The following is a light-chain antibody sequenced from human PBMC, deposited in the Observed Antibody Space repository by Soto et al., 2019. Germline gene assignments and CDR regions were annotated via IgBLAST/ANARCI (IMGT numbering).Light chain of an antibody. Sequence: QSALTQPASVSGSPGQSITISCTGTSSDVGNYNYVSWYQQHPGKAPKLMIYDVNNRPSGVSNRFSGSKSGNTASLTISGLPSEDEARYYCSSYTTNSTLVFGGGTKVTVL. V-gene: IGLV2-14*03. CDR2: DVN. CDR3: SSYTTNSTLV. CDR1: SSDVGNYNY. J-gene: IGLJ3*02.